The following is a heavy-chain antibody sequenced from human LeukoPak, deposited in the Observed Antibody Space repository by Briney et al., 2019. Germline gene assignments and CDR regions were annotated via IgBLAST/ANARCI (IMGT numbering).Heavy chain of an antibody. CDR3: SRSVRNGHIDY. J-gene: IGHJ4*02. V-gene: IGHV1-8*01. D-gene: IGHD5-24*01. CDR2: MNPSSGDT. Sequence: ASVKVSCKASGYTFTSYDINWVRQATGQGLEYMGWMNPSSGDTGYAQKFQGRVAMTRSTSISTAYMELSSLGFEDTAVYYCSRSVRNGHIDYWGQGTLVTVSS. CDR1: GYTFTSYD.